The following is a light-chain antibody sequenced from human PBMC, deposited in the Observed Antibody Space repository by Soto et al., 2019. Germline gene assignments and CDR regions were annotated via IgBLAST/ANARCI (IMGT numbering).Light chain of an antibody. CDR2: EVN. V-gene: IGLV2-23*02. J-gene: IGLJ1*01. CDR1: RSDVGAYNL. Sequence: VLNHPASLYGAPRKSIPHIFAGNRSDVGAYNLVSWYQQHPGKAPKLIICEVNTRPSGISNRFSGSKSGDTASLTISGLQAEDEADYFCCSYAGTVAYVFGAGTKVTVL. CDR3: CSYAGTVAYV.